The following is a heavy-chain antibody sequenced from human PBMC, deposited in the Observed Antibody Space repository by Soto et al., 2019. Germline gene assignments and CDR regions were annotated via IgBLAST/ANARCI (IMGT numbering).Heavy chain of an antibody. CDR1: GFTISSFW. D-gene: IGHD6-19*01. CDR2: IKEDGSEK. Sequence: EVQLVESGGGLVQRGGSLKLSCVASGFTISSFWMTWVRQAPGKGLEWLANIKEDGSEKYYVDSVKGRFTISRDNAKNSLYLQMNSLRVEDTALYYCVSFARGWGLDVWGQGTTVTVSS. CDR3: VSFARGWGLDV. J-gene: IGHJ6*02. V-gene: IGHV3-7*01.